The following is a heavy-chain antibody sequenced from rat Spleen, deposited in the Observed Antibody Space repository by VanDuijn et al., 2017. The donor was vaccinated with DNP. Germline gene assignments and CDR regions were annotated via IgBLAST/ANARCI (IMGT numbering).Heavy chain of an antibody. CDR2: LSYDGGST. CDR1: GFTFSDYY. CDR3: PRHDYSGGGFDY. Sequence: EVQLVESGGGLVQPGRSLKLSCSASGFTFSDYYMAWVRQAPTKGLEWVAYLSYDGGSTYYGDSVKGRFTNSRDNAKSTLYLQMNSLRSEDMATYYWPRHDYSGGGFDYWGQGVMVTVSS. J-gene: IGHJ2*01. V-gene: IGHV5-22*01. D-gene: IGHD1-1*01.